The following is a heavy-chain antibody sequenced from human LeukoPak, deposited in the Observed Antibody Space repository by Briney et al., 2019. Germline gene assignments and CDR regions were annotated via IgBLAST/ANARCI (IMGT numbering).Heavy chain of an antibody. Sequence: PGGSLRLSCAASGFIVGSSYMSWVRQAPGKGLEWVSVIYSGGGRYYADSVKGRFSIYRDNSKNSLYLQMNSLRAEDTAVYYCARGGDYFDNSGFPPDYWGQGTLVTVSS. CDR2: IYSGGGR. CDR3: ARGGDYFDNSGFPPDY. D-gene: IGHD3-22*01. CDR1: GFIVGSSY. V-gene: IGHV3-66*01. J-gene: IGHJ4*02.